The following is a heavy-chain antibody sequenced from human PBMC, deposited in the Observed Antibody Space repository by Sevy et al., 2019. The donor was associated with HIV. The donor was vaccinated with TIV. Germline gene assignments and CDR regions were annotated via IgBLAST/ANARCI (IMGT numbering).Heavy chain of an antibody. J-gene: IGHJ4*02. CDR3: ARRLITYYYDSSGYYPDWFDY. CDR1: GYTFTSYA. V-gene: IGHV7-4-1*02. D-gene: IGHD3-22*01. Sequence: ASVKVSCKASGYTFTSYAMNWVRQAPGQGLEWMGWINTNTGNPTYAQGFTGRFVFSLDTSVSTAYLQISSLKAEETAVYYCARRLITYYYDSSGYYPDWFDYWGQGTLVTVSS. CDR2: INTNTGNP.